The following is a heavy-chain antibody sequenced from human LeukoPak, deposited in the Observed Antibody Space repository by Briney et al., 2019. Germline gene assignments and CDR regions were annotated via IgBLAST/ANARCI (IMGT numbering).Heavy chain of an antibody. CDR1: GFRFSTYW. CDR3: ARGSGWTDY. V-gene: IGHV3-7*01. Sequence: GGSLRLSCEVSGFRFSTYWMTWVRQAPGKGLEWVANIKEDGSDKYYVDSVKGRFTISRDNAKNSVYLQMNSLRAEDTAVYYCARGSGWTDYWGQETLVTVSS. CDR2: IKEDGSDK. D-gene: IGHD6-19*01. J-gene: IGHJ4*02.